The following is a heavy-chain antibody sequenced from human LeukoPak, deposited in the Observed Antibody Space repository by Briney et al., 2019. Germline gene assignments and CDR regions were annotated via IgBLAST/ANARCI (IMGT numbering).Heavy chain of an antibody. CDR3: ARQGAFDIVVVPAAKAPPTGWFDP. V-gene: IGHV4-39*01. D-gene: IGHD2-2*01. CDR2: IYYSGST. CDR1: GGSISSSSYY. J-gene: IGHJ5*02. Sequence: KSSETLSLTCTVSGGSISSSSYYWGWIRQPPGKGLEWIGSIYYSGSTYYNPSLKSRVTISVDTSKNQFSLKLSSVTAADTAVYYCARQGAFDIVVVPAAKAPPTGWFDPWGQGTLVTVSS.